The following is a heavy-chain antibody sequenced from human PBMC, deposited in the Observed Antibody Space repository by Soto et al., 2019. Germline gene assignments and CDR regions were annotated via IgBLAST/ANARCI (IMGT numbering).Heavy chain of an antibody. V-gene: IGHV3-23*01. D-gene: IGHD2-2*01. Sequence: GGSLRLSCVASGFTFSSYAMSWVRQAPGKGLEWVSGISGSVGSTYYADSVKGRFTISRDKSKNTVYLQITSLRAEDTAVYYCAKDSTGGYYGMDVWGQGTTVTVSS. J-gene: IGHJ6*02. CDR3: AKDSTGGYYGMDV. CDR2: ISGSVGST. CDR1: GFTFSSYA.